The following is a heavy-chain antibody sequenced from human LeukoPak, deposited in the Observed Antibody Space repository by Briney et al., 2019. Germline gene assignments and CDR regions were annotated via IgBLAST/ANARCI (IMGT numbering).Heavy chain of an antibody. V-gene: IGHV4-34*01. J-gene: IGHJ4*02. CDR3: ARRPGRGYRPFDY. CDR1: VGFFRGYH. Sequence: SETLSLTLAVYVGFFRGYHRSALRPPPWKGVDGVGEINHCGSTNYNPSLKSRVTISVDTSKNQFSLKLSSVTAADTAVYYCARRPGRGYRPFDYWGQGTLVIVSS. CDR2: INHCGST. D-gene: IGHD5-18*01.